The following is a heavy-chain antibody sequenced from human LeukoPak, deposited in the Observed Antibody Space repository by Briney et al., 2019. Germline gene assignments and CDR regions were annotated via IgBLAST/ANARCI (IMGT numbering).Heavy chain of an antibody. J-gene: IGHJ5*02. CDR2: IYYSGST. Sequence: SETLSLTCTVSGGSIRSYYWSWIRQPPGKGLEWIAYIYYSGSTNYNPSLKSRVTISVDTSKNQFSLKLSSVTAADTAVYYCARVKNYYDSSGYYWFDPWGQGTLVTVSS. CDR1: GGSIRSYY. D-gene: IGHD3-22*01. CDR3: ARVKNYYDSSGYYWFDP. V-gene: IGHV4-59*01.